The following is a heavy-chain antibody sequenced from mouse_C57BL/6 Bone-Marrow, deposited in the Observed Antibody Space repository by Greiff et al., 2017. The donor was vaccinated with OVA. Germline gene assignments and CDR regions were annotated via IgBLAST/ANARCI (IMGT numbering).Heavy chain of an antibody. V-gene: IGHV1-80*01. CDR2: IYPGDGDT. J-gene: IGHJ3*01. Sequence: QVQLQQPGAELVRPGTSVKLSCKASGYTFTSYWMNWVKQRPGKGLEWIGQIYPGDGDTNYNGKFKGKATLTADKSSSTAYMQLSSLTSEDSAVYFCATPSGFAYWGQGTLVTVSA. CDR1: GYTFTSYW. CDR3: ATPSGFAY.